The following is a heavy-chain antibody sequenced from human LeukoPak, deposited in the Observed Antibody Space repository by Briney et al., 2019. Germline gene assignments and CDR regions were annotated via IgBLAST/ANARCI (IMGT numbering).Heavy chain of an antibody. CDR1: GGTFSSYA. V-gene: IGHV1-69*04. Sequence: SAKVSCKASGGTFSSYAISWVRQAPGQGLEWMGRIIPILGIANYAQKFQGRVTITADKSTSTAYMELSSLRSEDTAVYYCATEAQWFGESHDAFDIWGQGTMVTVSS. D-gene: IGHD3-10*01. CDR3: ATEAQWFGESHDAFDI. CDR2: IIPILGIA. J-gene: IGHJ3*02.